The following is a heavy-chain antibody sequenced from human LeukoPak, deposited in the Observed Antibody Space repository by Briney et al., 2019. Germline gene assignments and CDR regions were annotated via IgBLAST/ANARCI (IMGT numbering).Heavy chain of an antibody. D-gene: IGHD3-22*01. J-gene: IGHJ5*02. CDR2: VSSSSSYI. Sequence: GGSLRLSCAASGFTFSSYTMNWVRQAPGKGLEWASSVSSSSSYIYYADSVKGRFTISRDNAKNSLYLQMNSLRAEDTAVYYCARAGGVPITGSGYPNWFDPWGQGTLVTVSS. CDR1: GFTFSSYT. CDR3: ARAGGVPITGSGYPNWFDP. V-gene: IGHV3-21*01.